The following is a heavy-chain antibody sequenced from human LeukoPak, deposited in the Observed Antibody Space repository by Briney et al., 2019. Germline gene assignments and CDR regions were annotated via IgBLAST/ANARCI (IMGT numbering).Heavy chain of an antibody. V-gene: IGHV3-7*03. CDR1: GFTYSSYW. CDR2: IKHDASER. CDR3: ARGPGRVAVPATGSFDI. D-gene: IGHD2-2*01. Sequence: GGSLRLSCAASGFTYSSYWMSWVRQAPGKGLEWVANIKHDASERYYLDSVKGRFTISRDDAKQSLYLQMNSLRAEDTAVYHCARGPGRVAVPATGSFDIWGQGTMVTVSS. J-gene: IGHJ3*02.